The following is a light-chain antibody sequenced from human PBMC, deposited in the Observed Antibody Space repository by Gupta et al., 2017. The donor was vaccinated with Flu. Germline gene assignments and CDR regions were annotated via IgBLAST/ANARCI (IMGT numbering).Light chain of an antibody. Sequence: DIQVTQSPSFLSASIGDRVSITCRTSQNIRISLNWYQQKPGKAPKLLIYSASTLQSGVPSRFSGSGSGTDFTLTITSLQPEDFATYYCLQRHSMPRLFGQGTKVDVK. CDR1: QNIRIS. V-gene: IGKV1-39*01. CDR2: SAS. J-gene: IGKJ1*01. CDR3: LQRHSMPRL.